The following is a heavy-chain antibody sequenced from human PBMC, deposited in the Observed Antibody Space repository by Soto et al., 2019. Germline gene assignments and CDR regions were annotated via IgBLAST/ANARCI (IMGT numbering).Heavy chain of an antibody. Sequence: SETLSLTCTVSGGSISSYYWSWIRQPPGKGLEWIGYIYYSGSTNYNPSLKSRVTISVDTSKNQFSLKLSSVTAADTAVYYCARLYCSSTSCLRHYYYYYMDVWGKGTTVTVSS. CDR3: ARLYCSSTSCLRHYYYYYMDV. D-gene: IGHD2-2*01. CDR1: GGSISSYY. CDR2: IYYSGST. V-gene: IGHV4-59*01. J-gene: IGHJ6*03.